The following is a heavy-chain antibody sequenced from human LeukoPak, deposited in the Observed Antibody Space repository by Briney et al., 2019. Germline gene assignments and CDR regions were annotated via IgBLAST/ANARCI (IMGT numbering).Heavy chain of an antibody. J-gene: IGHJ4*02. CDR2: ISYDGSNK. CDR3: ARGSLSPYYDSSDFRYTLPDY. V-gene: IGHV3-30*04. Sequence: GGSLRLSCAASGFTFSSYAMHWVRQAPGKGLEWVAVISYDGSNKYYADSVKGRFTISRDNSKNTLYLQMNSLRAEDTAVYYCARGSLSPYYDSSDFRYTLPDYWGQGTLVTVSS. CDR1: GFTFSSYA. D-gene: IGHD3-22*01.